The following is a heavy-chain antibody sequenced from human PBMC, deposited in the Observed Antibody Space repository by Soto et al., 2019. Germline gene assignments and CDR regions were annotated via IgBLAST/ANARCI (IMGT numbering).Heavy chain of an antibody. J-gene: IGHJ4*01. D-gene: IGHD5-12*01. CDR3: ASRRDAYNYPFDN. CDR1: GFTFSSYW. V-gene: IGHV3-7*03. CDR2: IKQDGSEK. Sequence: GGSLRLSCAASGFTFSSYWMSWVRQAPGKGLEWVANIKQDGSEKYYVDSVKGRFTISRDNAKNSLYLQMNSLRAEDTAVYYCASRRDAYNYPFDNWGHGTLVTVSS.